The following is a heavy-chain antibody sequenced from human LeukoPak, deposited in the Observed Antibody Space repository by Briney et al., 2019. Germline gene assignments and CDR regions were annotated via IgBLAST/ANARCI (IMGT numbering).Heavy chain of an antibody. V-gene: IGHV3-74*01. CDR1: GFTFSNYW. CDR2: THTDGSYA. Sequence: GGSLRLSCAASGFTFSNYWMHWVRQAPGKGLVWVSRTHTDGSYAAYADSVKGRFTISRDNAKNTVFLQMNSLTAEDTVVYYCARPKFSDYYYYMDVWGRGTTVTVSS. D-gene: IGHD6-25*01. CDR3: ARPKFSDYYYYMDV. J-gene: IGHJ6*03.